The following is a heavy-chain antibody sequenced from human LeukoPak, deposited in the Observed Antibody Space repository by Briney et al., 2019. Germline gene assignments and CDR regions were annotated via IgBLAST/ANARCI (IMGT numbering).Heavy chain of an antibody. CDR1: GYSISSGYY. CDR3: ARQSYQLLLFDY. CDR2: IYYSGST. Sequence: SETLSLTCTVSGYSISSGYYWGWIRQPPGKGLEWIGSIYYSGSTYYNPSLKSRVTISVDTSKNQFSLKLSSVTAADTAVYYCARQSYQLLLFDYWGQGTLVTVSS. V-gene: IGHV4-38-2*02. J-gene: IGHJ4*02. D-gene: IGHD2-2*01.